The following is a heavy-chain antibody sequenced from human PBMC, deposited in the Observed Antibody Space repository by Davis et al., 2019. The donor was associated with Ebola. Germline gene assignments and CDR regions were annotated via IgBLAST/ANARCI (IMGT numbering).Heavy chain of an antibody. CDR2: IRSKANSYAT. J-gene: IGHJ4*02. Sequence: ESLKISCAASGFTFSGSAMHWVRQASGKGLEWVGRIRSKANSYATAYAASVKGRFTISRDDSKNTAYLQMNSLKTEDTAVYYCAVVIDPIDYWGQGTLVTVSS. V-gene: IGHV3-73*01. CDR1: GFTFSGSA. D-gene: IGHD2-21*01. CDR3: AVVIDPIDY.